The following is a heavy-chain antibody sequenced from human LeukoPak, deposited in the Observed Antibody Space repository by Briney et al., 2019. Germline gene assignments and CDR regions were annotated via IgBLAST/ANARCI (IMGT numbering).Heavy chain of an antibody. CDR2: IYTSGST. D-gene: IGHD1-26*01. V-gene: IGHV4-4*07. CDR3: ARHGVVGATGLIFDY. J-gene: IGHJ4*02. CDR1: GGSISSYY. Sequence: SETLSLTCTVSGGSISSYYWSWIRQPAGKGLEWMGRIYTSGSTNYNPSLKSRVTMSVDTSKNQFSLKLSSVTAADTAVYYCARHGVVGATGLIFDYWGQGTLVTVSS.